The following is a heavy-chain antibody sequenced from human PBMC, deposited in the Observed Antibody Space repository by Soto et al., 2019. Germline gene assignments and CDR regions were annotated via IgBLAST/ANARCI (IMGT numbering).Heavy chain of an antibody. J-gene: IGHJ6*02. CDR3: ARVGCSSTSCYGDYYYYGMDV. D-gene: IGHD2-2*01. CDR1: GGSISSYY. Sequence: XATLSLTCTVRGGSISSYYWSWIRQPPGKGLEWIGYIYYSGSTNYNPSLKSRVTISVDTSKNQFSLKLSSVTAADTAVYYCARVGCSSTSCYGDYYYYGMDVCGQRTTVTVSS. V-gene: IGHV4-59*01. CDR2: IYYSGST.